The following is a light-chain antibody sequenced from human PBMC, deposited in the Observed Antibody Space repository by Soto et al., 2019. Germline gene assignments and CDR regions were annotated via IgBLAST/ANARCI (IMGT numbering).Light chain of an antibody. CDR2: GAS. CDR1: QSVSSSY. J-gene: IGKJ2*01. Sequence: EIVLTQSPGTLSLSPGDRATLSCRASQSVSSSYLAWYQQKPGQAPRILIYGASSSATGIPYRFSGSGSGTDFTLTISRLEPGDFAVYYCQQYGSSPPYTFGQGTKLEIK. V-gene: IGKV3-20*01. CDR3: QQYGSSPPYT.